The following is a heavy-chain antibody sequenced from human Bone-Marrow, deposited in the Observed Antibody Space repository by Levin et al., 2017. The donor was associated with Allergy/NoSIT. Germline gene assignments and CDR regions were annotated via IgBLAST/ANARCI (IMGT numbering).Heavy chain of an antibody. CDR2: INSDGGSA. CDR3: ARDVSGLWLLSGWFDA. J-gene: IGHJ5*02. Sequence: GESLKISCVASGFTFSNAWMNWVRQAPGKGLVWVARINSDGGSAYYADFVKGRFTVSRDNAKNTLYLQMNSLRGEDTALYYCARDVSGLWLLSGWFDAWGQGTLVTVSS. D-gene: IGHD5-18*01. V-gene: IGHV3-74*01. CDR1: GFTFSNAW.